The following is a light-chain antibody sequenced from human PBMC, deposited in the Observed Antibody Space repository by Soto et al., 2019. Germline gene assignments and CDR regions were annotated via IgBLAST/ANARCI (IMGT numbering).Light chain of an antibody. V-gene: IGKV1-12*01. J-gene: IGKJ5*01. CDR3: QQAASFPIT. CDR2: TAS. CDR1: QGVSTW. Sequence: DLQMTQSPSSVSGSVGGRVSICCRASQGVSTWLAWYQQKPGKAPNLLIYTASSLQSGVPSRFSGSGSGTDFTLTINGLQPEDFATYYCQQAASFPITFGQGTRLEIK.